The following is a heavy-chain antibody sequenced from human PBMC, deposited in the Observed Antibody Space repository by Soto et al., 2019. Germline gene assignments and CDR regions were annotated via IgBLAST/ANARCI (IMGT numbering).Heavy chain of an antibody. CDR3: ARIMTTVTTKRFDP. J-gene: IGHJ5*02. Sequence: QVQLQESGPGLVKPSQTLSLTCTVSGGSISSGGYYWSWIRQHPGKGLEWIGYIYYSGSTYYNPSPKSRVTISVDTSKNQFSLKLSSVTAADTAVYYCARIMTTVTTKRFDPWGQGTLVTVSS. CDR1: GGSISSGGYY. CDR2: IYYSGST. V-gene: IGHV4-31*03. D-gene: IGHD4-4*01.